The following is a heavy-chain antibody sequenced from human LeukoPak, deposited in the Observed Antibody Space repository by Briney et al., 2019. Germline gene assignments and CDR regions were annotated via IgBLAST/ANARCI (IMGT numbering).Heavy chain of an antibody. D-gene: IGHD6-13*01. Sequence: PGGSLRLSCAASGFTFSSYSMNWVRQAPGKGLEWVSYISSSSSTIYYADSVKGRFTISRDNAKNSLYLQMNSLRAEDTAVYYCATRPDMGSSWWWWGQGTLVTVSS. CDR2: ISSSSSTI. J-gene: IGHJ4*02. V-gene: IGHV3-48*04. CDR3: ATRPDMGSSWWW. CDR1: GFTFSSYS.